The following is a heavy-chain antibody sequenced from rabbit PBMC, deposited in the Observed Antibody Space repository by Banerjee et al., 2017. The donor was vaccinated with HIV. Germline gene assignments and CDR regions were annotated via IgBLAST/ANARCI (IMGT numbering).Heavy chain of an antibody. V-gene: IGHV1S43*01. J-gene: IGHJ4*01. CDR3: ARAGSSSDL. Sequence: QSLEESGGDLVKPGASLTLTCTASGFDLSSYYYMCWVRQAPGKGLEWIGYIDAIFDSTTHATWVNGRFTISLDNGQNTVFLQMSSLTAADTATYFCARAGSSSDLWGPGTLVTVS. CDR1: GFDLSSYYY. D-gene: IGHD8-1*01. CDR2: IDAIFDST.